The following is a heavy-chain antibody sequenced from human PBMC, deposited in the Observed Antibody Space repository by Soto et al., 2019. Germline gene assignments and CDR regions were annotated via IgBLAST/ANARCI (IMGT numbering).Heavy chain of an antibody. CDR2: ISWNSGSI. D-gene: IGHD1-7*01. V-gene: IGHV3-9*01. Sequence: GGSLRLSCAASGFTFDDYAMHWVRQAPGKGLEWVSGISWNSGSIGYADSVKGRFTISRDNAKNSLYLQMNSLRAEDTALYYCAKVTGYNWNYPLAYYFDHWGQGTLVTVSS. CDR1: GFTFDDYA. CDR3: AKVTGYNWNYPLAYYFDH. J-gene: IGHJ4*02.